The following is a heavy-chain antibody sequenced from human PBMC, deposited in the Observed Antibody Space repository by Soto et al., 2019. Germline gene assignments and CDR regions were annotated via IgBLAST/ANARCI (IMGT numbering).Heavy chain of an antibody. CDR1: GGSIRSYY. CDR3: ARTYDFLSGYYAHFDY. Sequence: SETLSLTCTVSGGSIRSYYWIWIRQSPGKGLEWIAYIYNSGSTNYNPSLRSRVTISVDTSQNQFSLNLYSVTTADTAVYYCARTYDFLSGYYAHFDYWGQGTPVTVSS. CDR2: IYNSGST. J-gene: IGHJ4*02. V-gene: IGHV4-59*01. D-gene: IGHD3-3*01.